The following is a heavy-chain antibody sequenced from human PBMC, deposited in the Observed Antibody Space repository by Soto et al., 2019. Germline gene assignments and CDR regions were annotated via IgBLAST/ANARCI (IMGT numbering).Heavy chain of an antibody. D-gene: IGHD7-27*01. CDR2: IYYSGST. CDR1: GGSISSYY. Sequence: SETLSLTCTVSGGSISSYYWSWIRQPPGKGLEWIGYIYYSGSTNYNPSPKSRVTISVNTSKNQFALKLSSVTAADTAVYYCARHPGVPLGGPFDYWGQGTLVTVSS. V-gene: IGHV4-59*08. J-gene: IGHJ4*02. CDR3: ARHPGVPLGGPFDY.